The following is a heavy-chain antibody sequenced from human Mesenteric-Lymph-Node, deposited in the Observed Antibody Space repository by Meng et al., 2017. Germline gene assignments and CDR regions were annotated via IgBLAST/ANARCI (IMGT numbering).Heavy chain of an antibody. J-gene: IGHJ4*02. CDR2: INSDGSST. CDR1: GPTFNSDW. V-gene: IGHV3-74*03. CDR3: ARDDGITMIVVVNGVDY. Sequence: GESLKISCAASGPTFNSDWMYWARQAPGKGLVLVSRINSDGSSTMYADSVKGRFTISRDNSKNTLYLQMNSLRAEDTAVYYCARDDGITMIVVVNGVDYWGQGTLVTVSS. D-gene: IGHD3-22*01.